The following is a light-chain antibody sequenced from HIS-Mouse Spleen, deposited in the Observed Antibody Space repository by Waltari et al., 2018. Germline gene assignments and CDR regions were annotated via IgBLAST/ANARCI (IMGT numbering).Light chain of an antibody. J-gene: IGLJ3*02. CDR2: GKN. Sequence: SSELTQDPAVSVALGQTVRITCHGDSPRNHYASCYQQKPGKAPVLVIHGKNNRPSGIPDRCSGSSSGNTASLTITGAQAEDEADYYCNARDSSLSGWVFGGGTKLTVL. CDR1: SPRNHY. V-gene: IGLV3-19*01. CDR3: NARDSSLSGWV.